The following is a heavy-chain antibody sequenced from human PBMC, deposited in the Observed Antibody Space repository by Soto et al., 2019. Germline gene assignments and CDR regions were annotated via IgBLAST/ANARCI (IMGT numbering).Heavy chain of an antibody. Sequence: GSLRLSCAASGFTFSSYAMSWVRQAPGKGLGWVSAISGSGGSTYYADSVKGRFTISRDNSKNTLYLQMNSLRAEDTAVYYCAKDSVLWYGSGAYWGQGTLVTVSS. CDR1: GFTFSSYA. D-gene: IGHD3-10*01. V-gene: IGHV3-23*01. J-gene: IGHJ4*02. CDR2: ISGSGGST. CDR3: AKDSVLWYGSGAY.